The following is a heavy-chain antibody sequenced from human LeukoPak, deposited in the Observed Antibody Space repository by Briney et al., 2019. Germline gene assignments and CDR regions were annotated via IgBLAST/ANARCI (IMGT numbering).Heavy chain of an antibody. J-gene: IGHJ5*02. CDR3: ARRPGWFDP. Sequence: SETLSLTCVVSGGSISSNNWWSWVRQPPGKGPEWIGEIYHSGSTNYNPSLKSRVTISVDKSKSQFSLKVSYVTAVDTAVYYCARRPGWFDPWGQGALVTVSS. V-gene: IGHV4-4*02. CDR1: GGSISSNNW. CDR2: IYHSGST.